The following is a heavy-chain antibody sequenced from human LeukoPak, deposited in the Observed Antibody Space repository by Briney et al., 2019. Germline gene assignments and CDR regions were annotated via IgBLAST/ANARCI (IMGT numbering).Heavy chain of an antibody. D-gene: IGHD1-26*01. CDR1: GFTFSSYA. J-gene: IGHJ3*02. Sequence: PGGSLRLSCAASGFTFSSYAMSWVRQAPGKGLEWVSYISSSSGTIFYADSVKGRFTISRDNAKNSLYLQMNSLRDEDTAVYYCARDRARYSANYYDSFDIWGQGTMVTVSS. CDR2: ISSSSGTI. V-gene: IGHV3-48*02. CDR3: ARDRARYSANYYDSFDI.